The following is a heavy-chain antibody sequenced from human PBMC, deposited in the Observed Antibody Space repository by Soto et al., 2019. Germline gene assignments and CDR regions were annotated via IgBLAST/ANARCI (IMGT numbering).Heavy chain of an antibody. CDR1: GFTFSSYA. D-gene: IGHD5-18*01. CDR2: ISGSGGST. V-gene: IGHV3-23*01. CDR3: AKDPMDTAMSHYMDV. J-gene: IGHJ6*03. Sequence: GGSLRLSCAASGFTFSSYAMGWVRQAPGKGLEWVSAISGSGGSTYYADSVKGRFTISRDNSKNTLYLQMNSLRAEDTAVYYCAKDPMDTAMSHYMDVWGKGTTVTVSS.